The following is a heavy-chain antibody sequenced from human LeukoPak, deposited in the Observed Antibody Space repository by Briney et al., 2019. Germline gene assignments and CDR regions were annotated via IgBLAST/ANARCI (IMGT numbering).Heavy chain of an antibody. D-gene: IGHD2-2*01. CDR3: ARDGGYCSSTSCYYIFDY. CDR2: INHSGST. J-gene: IGHJ4*02. CDR1: GGSFSGYY. V-gene: IGHV4-34*01. Sequence: SETLSLTCAVYGGSFSGYYWSWIRQPPGKGLEWIGEINHSGSTNYNPSLKSRVTISVDTSKNQFSLKLSSVTAADTAVYYCARDGGYCSSTSCYYIFDYWGQGTLVTVSS.